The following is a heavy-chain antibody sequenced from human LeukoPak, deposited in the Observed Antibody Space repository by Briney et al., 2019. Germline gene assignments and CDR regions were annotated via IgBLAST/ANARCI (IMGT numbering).Heavy chain of an antibody. V-gene: IGHV3-9*01. D-gene: IGHD6-13*01. J-gene: IGHJ6*02. CDR3: AKSFGIAAPYYYYGMDV. Sequence: GGSLRLSCAASGFTFDDYAMHWVRQAPGKGLEWVSGISWNSGSIGYADSVKGRFTISRDNAKNSLYLQMNSLRAEDTALYYCAKSFGIAAPYYYYGMDVWGQGTTVTVFS. CDR2: ISWNSGSI. CDR1: GFTFDDYA.